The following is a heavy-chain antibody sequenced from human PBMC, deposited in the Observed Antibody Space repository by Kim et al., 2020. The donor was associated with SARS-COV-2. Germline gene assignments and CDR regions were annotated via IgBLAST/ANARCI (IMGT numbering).Heavy chain of an antibody. CDR3: ARGTSPYSSGLYYYYGMDV. D-gene: IGHD6-19*01. V-gene: IGHV3-74*01. CDR1: GFTFSSYW. Sequence: GGSLRLSCAASGFTFSSYWMHWVRQAPGKGLVWVSRINSDGSSTSYADSVKGRFTISRDNAKNTLYLQMNSLRAEDTAVYYCARGTSPYSSGLYYYYGMDVWGQGTTVTVPS. J-gene: IGHJ6*02. CDR2: INSDGSST.